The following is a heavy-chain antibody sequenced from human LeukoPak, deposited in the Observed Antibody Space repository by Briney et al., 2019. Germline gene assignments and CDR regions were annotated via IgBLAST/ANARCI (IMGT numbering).Heavy chain of an antibody. CDR2: IYYSGST. D-gene: IGHD5-18*01. V-gene: IGHV4-39*01. J-gene: IGHJ4*02. CDR3: ARLRDEGYSYDSLDY. Sequence: SETLSLTCTVSGGSISSSYYYWGWIRQPPGKGLEWIGSIYYSGSTDYNPTLKSRVTISVDTSKKQLSLKLRSVTAADTAVYYCARLRDEGYSYDSLDYWGQGTLVTVSS. CDR1: GGSISSSYYY.